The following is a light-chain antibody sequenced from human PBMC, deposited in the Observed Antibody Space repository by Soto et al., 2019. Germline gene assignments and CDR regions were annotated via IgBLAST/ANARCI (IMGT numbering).Light chain of an antibody. CDR2: TVS. Sequence: DIQMTQSPSSLAACVGDRVTITCRASQSVSNYLNWYQQKPGKPPRLLIYTVSSLQNGVSSRFSGSGSGTDFTLTISSLGPEDFAVYYCQQRNNWRDTFGQGTRLEIK. V-gene: IGKV1-39*01. CDR1: QSVSNY. J-gene: IGKJ5*01. CDR3: QQRNNWRDT.